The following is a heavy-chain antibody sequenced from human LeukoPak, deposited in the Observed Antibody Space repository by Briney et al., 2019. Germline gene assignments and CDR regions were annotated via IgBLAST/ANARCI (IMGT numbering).Heavy chain of an antibody. Sequence: PGGSLRLSCAGSGFTFSIYAMSWVRQAPGQGLEWVSVISDSGDYTSYADSVRGRFTISRDNSRNTLYLQMISLRPEDTAVYYCAKHTSIGKYCTNGVCSPFDYWGQGTLVTVSS. CDR2: ISDSGDYT. J-gene: IGHJ4*02. D-gene: IGHD2-8*01. CDR1: GFTFSIYA. CDR3: AKHTSIGKYCTNGVCSPFDY. V-gene: IGHV3-23*01.